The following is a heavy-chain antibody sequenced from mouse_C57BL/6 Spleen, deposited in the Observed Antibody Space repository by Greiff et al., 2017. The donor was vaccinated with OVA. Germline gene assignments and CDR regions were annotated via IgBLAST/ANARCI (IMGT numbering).Heavy chain of an antibody. Sequence: QVTLKVSGAELMKPGASVKLSCKATGYTFTGYWIEWVKQRPGHGLEWIGEILPGSGSTNYNEKFKGKATFTADTSSNTAYMQLSSLTTEDSAIYYCAGPSTTVPYYFDDWGQGTTLTVSS. CDR2: ILPGSGST. D-gene: IGHD1-1*01. J-gene: IGHJ2*01. V-gene: IGHV1-9*01. CDR1: GYTFTGYW. CDR3: AGPSTTVPYYFDD.